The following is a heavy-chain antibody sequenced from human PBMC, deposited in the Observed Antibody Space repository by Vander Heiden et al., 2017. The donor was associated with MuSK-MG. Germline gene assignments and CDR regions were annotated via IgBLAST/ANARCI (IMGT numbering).Heavy chain of an antibody. D-gene: IGHD2-2*01. J-gene: IGHJ3*02. CDR1: GYTFTSYY. CDR3: ARASTGAVYDAFYI. Sequence: QVQLVQSGAEVKKPGAAVKVSCKASGYTFTSYYMHGVRQAPGQGREWMGLINPGGGSTSYAQKFQGKVTITRDPPTSTFYMELSSLISEDTAVYYCARASTGAVYDAFYIWGQGKMFTVSS. CDR2: INPGGGST. V-gene: IGHV1-46*01.